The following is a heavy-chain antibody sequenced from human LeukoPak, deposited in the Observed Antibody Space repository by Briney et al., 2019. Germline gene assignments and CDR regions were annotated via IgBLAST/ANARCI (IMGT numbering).Heavy chain of an antibody. CDR2: IKQDGSEK. CDR3: ARERSERSYYFDY. V-gene: IGHV3-7*01. J-gene: IGHJ4*02. D-gene: IGHD3-3*01. CDR1: GFPFSSYW. Sequence: GESLKISCAASGFPFSSYWMTWVRQPPGKGLEWVANIKQDGSEKYYVDPVKGRFTISRDNAKNSLYLQMNSLRAEDTAVYYCARERSERSYYFDYWGQGTLVTVSS.